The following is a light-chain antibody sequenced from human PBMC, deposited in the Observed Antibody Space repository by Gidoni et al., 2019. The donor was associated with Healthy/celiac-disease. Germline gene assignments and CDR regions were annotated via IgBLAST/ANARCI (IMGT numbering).Light chain of an antibody. V-gene: IGKV1-39*01. CDR3: QQNYSNPHT. CDR1: QSISSY. J-gene: IGKJ2*01. CDR2: AAS. Sequence: DIQLTPSPSSLSASVGDRVTITCRASQSISSYLNWYQQKPGKAPKLLIYAASSLQSGVPSRFSGSGSGTDFTLTISSLQPEDFATYYCQQNYSNPHTFXHXTKLXIK.